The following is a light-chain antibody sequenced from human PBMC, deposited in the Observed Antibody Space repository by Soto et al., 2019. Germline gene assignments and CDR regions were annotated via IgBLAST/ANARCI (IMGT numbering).Light chain of an antibody. CDR2: EAS. J-gene: IGKJ1*01. CDR3: QQYYYFWT. V-gene: IGKV1-5*02. Sequence: DIQMTQSPSTLSASLGDRVTIICRASRSVDKWLAWYQQKSGKAPKLLIYEASHLQSGVPSRFGGSGSGTEFTLTINNLQPDAVATYYCQQYYYFWTFGQGTTVEV. CDR1: RSVDKW.